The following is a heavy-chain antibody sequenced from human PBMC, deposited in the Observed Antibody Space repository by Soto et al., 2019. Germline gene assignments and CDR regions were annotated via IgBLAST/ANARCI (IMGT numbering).Heavy chain of an antibody. D-gene: IGHD7-27*01. V-gene: IGHV3-23*01. Sequence: EVQLLESGGGLVQPGESLRLSCAASGFTFSTNAMSWVRQALGKGLEWVSVISGSGGTTSYADSVKGGFTISRDNSKNTLYLQMNGLRAADTAVYYCAKGGLGYAFDIWGQGTMVTVSS. CDR2: ISGSGGTT. J-gene: IGHJ3*02. CDR1: GFTFSTNA. CDR3: AKGGLGYAFDI.